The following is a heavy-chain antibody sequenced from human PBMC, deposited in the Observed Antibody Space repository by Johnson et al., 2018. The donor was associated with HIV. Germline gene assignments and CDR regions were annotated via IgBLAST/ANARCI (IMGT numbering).Heavy chain of an antibody. V-gene: IGHV3-30*04. CDR3: AKGPQGIATPDAFDI. D-gene: IGHD2-21*01. CDR2: ISYDGSEK. CDR1: GFTFSSYA. J-gene: IGHJ3*02. Sequence: QVQLVESGGGVVQPGRSLRLSCAASGFTFSSYAMHWVRQAPGKGLEWVAVISYDGSEKYYADSVKGRFTISRDSSKNTLYLQVNSLRAEDTAVYYCAKGPQGIATPDAFDIWGQGTMVTVSS.